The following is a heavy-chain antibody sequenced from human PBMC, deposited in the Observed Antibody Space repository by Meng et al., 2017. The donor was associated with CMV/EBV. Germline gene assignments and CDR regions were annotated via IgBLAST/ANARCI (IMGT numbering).Heavy chain of an antibody. Sequence: GESLKISCAASGFTVSSNYMSWVRQAPGKGLEWVSVIYSGSSTYYADSVKGRFTISRDNSKNTLYLQMNSLRAEDAAVYYCARIDVDTAMVPYYYGMDVWGQGTTVTVSS. CDR3: ARIDVDTAMVPYYYGMDV. CDR2: IYSGSST. CDR1: GFTVSSNY. V-gene: IGHV3-66*02. J-gene: IGHJ6*02. D-gene: IGHD5-18*01.